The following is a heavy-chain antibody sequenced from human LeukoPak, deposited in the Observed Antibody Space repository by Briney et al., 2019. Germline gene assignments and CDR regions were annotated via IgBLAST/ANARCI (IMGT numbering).Heavy chain of an antibody. Sequence: GGSLRLSCAASGFTVSSNYMSWVRQAPGKGLEWVSVIYSGGSTYYADSVKGRFTISRDNSKNTLYLQMNSLRAEDTDVYYCARLFLDYDILTGYPISYYFDYWGQGTLVTVSS. V-gene: IGHV3-53*01. CDR1: GFTVSSNY. J-gene: IGHJ4*02. D-gene: IGHD3-9*01. CDR2: IYSGGST. CDR3: ARLFLDYDILTGYPISYYFDY.